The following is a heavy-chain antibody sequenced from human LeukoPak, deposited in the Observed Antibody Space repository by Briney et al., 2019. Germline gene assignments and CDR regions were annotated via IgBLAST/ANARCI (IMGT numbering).Heavy chain of an antibody. CDR3: ARYSSGWYYFDY. CDR2: ISAYNGNT. Sequence: ASVKVSCKASGGTFSSYGISWVRQAPGQGLEWMGWISAYNGNTNYAQKLQGRVTMTTDTSTSTAYMELRSLRSDDTAVYYCARYSSGWYYFDYWGQGTLVTVSS. D-gene: IGHD6-19*01. V-gene: IGHV1-18*01. CDR1: GGTFSSYG. J-gene: IGHJ4*02.